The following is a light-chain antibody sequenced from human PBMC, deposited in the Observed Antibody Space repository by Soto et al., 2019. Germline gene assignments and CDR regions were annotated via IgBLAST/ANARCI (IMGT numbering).Light chain of an antibody. Sequence: EIVMTQSPVTLSVSPGEGATLSCRASQSISSSLAWYQQKPGQPPKLLIFGASTRATGIPARFSGSGSGTDFTLTISSLQSEDFAIYYCQHYNNWPPWTFGQGTKVEIK. V-gene: IGKV3-15*01. CDR1: QSISSS. CDR2: GAS. CDR3: QHYNNWPPWT. J-gene: IGKJ1*01.